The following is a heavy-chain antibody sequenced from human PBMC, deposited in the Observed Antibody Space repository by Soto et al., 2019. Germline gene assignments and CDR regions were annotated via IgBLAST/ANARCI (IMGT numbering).Heavy chain of an antibody. CDR2: ISSSSSTI. Sequence: GGSLRFSCAASGFTFSSYSMNWVRQAPGKGLEWVSYISSSSSTIYYADSVKGRFTISRDNAKNSLYLQMNSLRAEDTAVYYCAREMVVAATLSGYFDYWGQGTLVTVSS. CDR1: GFTFSSYS. CDR3: AREMVVAATLSGYFDY. J-gene: IGHJ4*02. V-gene: IGHV3-48*01. D-gene: IGHD2-15*01.